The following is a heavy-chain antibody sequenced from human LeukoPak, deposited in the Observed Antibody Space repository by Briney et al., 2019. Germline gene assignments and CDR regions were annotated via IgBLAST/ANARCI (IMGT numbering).Heavy chain of an antibody. V-gene: IGHV3-30*01. CDR1: GFTFSRNV. D-gene: IGHD3-10*01. CDR2: ISYDGNNK. Sequence: PGGSLRLSCAASGFTFSRNVMHWVRQAPGKGLEWVATISYDGNNKFHSDSVKGRFTISRDNSRNTLYLQMNSLRGEDAAVYSCARGGIPTGPYYYFYYMDVWGKGTVVTVSS. CDR3: ARGGIPTGPYYYFYYMDV. J-gene: IGHJ6*03.